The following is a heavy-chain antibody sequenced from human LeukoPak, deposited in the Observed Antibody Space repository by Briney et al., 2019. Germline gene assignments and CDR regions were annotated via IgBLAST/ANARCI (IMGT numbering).Heavy chain of an antibody. CDR1: EFPFNGYW. Sequence: GGSLRLSCAASEFPFNGYWMSWVRQAPGKGLECVANINQDGSEKYYVDSVRGRFTISRDNAKNSLYLQMNSLRPEDTALYYCAKRSAAGTVGYFDYWGQGTLVTVSS. D-gene: IGHD6-13*01. V-gene: IGHV3-7*03. CDR2: INQDGSEK. CDR3: AKRSAAGTVGYFDY. J-gene: IGHJ4*02.